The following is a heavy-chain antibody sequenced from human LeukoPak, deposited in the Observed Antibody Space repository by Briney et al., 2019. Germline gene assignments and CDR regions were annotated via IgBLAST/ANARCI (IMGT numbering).Heavy chain of an antibody. CDR3: ARGSYYYDSSGYPAISYYFDY. V-gene: IGHV4-34*01. J-gene: IGHJ4*02. CDR1: GGSFSGYY. Sequence: SETLSLTCAVYGGSFSGYYWSWIRQPPGKGLEWIGEINHSGSTNYNPSPKSRVTISVDTSKNQFSLKLSSVTAADTAVYYCARGSYYYDSSGYPAISYYFDYWGQGTLVTVSS. D-gene: IGHD3-22*01. CDR2: INHSGST.